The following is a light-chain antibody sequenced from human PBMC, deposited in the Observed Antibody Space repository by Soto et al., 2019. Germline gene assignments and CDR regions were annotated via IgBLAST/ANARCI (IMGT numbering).Light chain of an antibody. CDR1: SSDVGGYSF. V-gene: IGLV2-14*01. J-gene: IGLJ2*01. CDR3: SSYTSRNTLA. Sequence: QSALTQPASVSGSPGQSITISCTGTSSDVGGYSFVSWYQQHPGKAPKLMIYEVTDRPSGVSNRFSGSKSGSTASLTISGLQAEDEADYYCSSYTSRNTLAFGGGTKLTVL. CDR2: EVT.